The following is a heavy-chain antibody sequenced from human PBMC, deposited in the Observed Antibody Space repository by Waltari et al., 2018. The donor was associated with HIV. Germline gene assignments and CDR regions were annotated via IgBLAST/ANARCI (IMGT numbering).Heavy chain of an antibody. V-gene: IGHV3-23*01. J-gene: IGHJ4*02. CDR2: INGGTTGT. Sequence: EVQLLESGGDLQQPGGSLRLSCAASGFIFSSYAMSWVRQAPGGGVEWVLSINGGTTGTFYAYSVKGRFTISRDSSKNTLYLQMNSLRAEDTAVYYCAKDRSYDSSGYFDYWGEGTLVTVSS. D-gene: IGHD3-22*01. CDR3: AKDRSYDSSGYFDY. CDR1: GFIFSSYA.